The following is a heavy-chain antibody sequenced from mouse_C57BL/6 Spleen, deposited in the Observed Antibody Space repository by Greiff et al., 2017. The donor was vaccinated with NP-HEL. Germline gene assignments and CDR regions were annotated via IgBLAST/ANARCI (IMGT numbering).Heavy chain of an antibody. CDR1: GYAFSSYW. CDR3: ARRRDGYAMDY. V-gene: IGHV1-80*01. J-gene: IGHJ4*01. Sequence: VQLQQSGAELVKPGASVKISCKASGYAFSSYWMNWVKQRPGKGLEWIGQIYPGDGDTNYNGKFKGKATLTADKSSSTAYMQLSSLTSEDSAVYFCARRRDGYAMDYWGQGTSVTVSS. D-gene: IGHD3-3*01. CDR2: IYPGDGDT.